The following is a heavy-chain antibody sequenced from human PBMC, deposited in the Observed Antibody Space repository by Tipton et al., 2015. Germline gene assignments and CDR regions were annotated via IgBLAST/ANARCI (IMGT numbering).Heavy chain of an antibody. J-gene: IGHJ3*02. Sequence: VQLVQSGAEVKKPGDSLKISCKGSGYSIATYWIAWVRQMPGKGLEWMGIMYPGDSDTRYSPSFEGHVTLSADHSINTAYLQWSSLEASDTAMYYCARLGWYSLYAFDIWGQGTMVTVSS. D-gene: IGHD6-19*01. CDR2: MYPGDSDT. V-gene: IGHV5-51*01. CDR3: ARLGWYSLYAFDI. CDR1: GYSIATYW.